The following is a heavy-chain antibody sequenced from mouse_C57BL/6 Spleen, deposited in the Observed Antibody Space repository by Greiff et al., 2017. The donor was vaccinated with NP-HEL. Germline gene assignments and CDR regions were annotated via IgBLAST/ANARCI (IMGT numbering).Heavy chain of an antibody. CDR1: GYTFTDYN. D-gene: IGHD2-4*01. CDR3: ARERDYGAWFAY. Sequence: VQLKESGPELVKPGASVKIPCKASGYTFTDYNMDWVKQSHGKSLEWIGDINPNNGGTIYNQKFKGKATLTVDKSSSTAYMELRSLTSEDTAVYYCARERDYGAWFAYWGQGTLVTVSA. V-gene: IGHV1-18*01. J-gene: IGHJ3*01. CDR2: INPNNGGT.